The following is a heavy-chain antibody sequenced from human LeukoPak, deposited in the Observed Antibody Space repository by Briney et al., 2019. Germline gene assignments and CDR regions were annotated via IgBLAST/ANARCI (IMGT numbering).Heavy chain of an antibody. Sequence: GGSLRLSCAASGFTFSSYGMHWVRQAPGKGLEWVAVISYDGSNKYYADSVKGRFTISRDNSKNTLSLQMNSLRAEDTAVYYSARDRGSSWTLDYWGQGALVSVSS. V-gene: IGHV3-30*03. D-gene: IGHD6-13*01. CDR1: GFTFSSYG. CDR3: ARDRGSSWTLDY. CDR2: ISYDGSNK. J-gene: IGHJ4*02.